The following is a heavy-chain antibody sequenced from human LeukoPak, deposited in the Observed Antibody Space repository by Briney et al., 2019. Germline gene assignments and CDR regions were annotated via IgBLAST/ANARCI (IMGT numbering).Heavy chain of an antibody. D-gene: IGHD1-1*01. V-gene: IGHV4-34*01. J-gene: IGHJ4*02. CDR2: INHSGST. CDR3: ARSGLSGTRHEGYFDY. Sequence: GSLRLSCAASGFTFSSYSMNWVRQAPGKGLEWIGEINHSGSTNYNPSLKSRVTISVDTSKNQFSLKLSSVTAADTAVYYCARSGLSGTRHEGYFDYWGQGTLVTVSS. CDR1: GFTFSSYS.